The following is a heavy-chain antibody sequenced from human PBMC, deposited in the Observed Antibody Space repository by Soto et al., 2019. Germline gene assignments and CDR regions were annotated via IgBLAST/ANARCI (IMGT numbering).Heavy chain of an antibody. CDR3: ARGSVEAVAGTSIYGMDV. CDR1: GGSFSGYY. J-gene: IGHJ6*02. D-gene: IGHD6-19*01. V-gene: IGHV4-34*01. Sequence: SETLSLTCAVYGGSFSGYYWSWIRQPPGKGLEWIGEINHSGSTNYNPSLKSRVTISADTSKNQFSLKLSSVTAADTAVYYCARGSVEAVAGTSIYGMDVWGQGTTVTVSS. CDR2: INHSGST.